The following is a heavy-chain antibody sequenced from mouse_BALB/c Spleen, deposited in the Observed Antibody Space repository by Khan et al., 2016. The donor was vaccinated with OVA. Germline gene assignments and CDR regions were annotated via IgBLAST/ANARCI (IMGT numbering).Heavy chain of an antibody. Sequence: QVQLQQSGPGLVAPSQSLSITCTVSGFSLSRYNIHWVRQPPGKGLEWLGMIWGGGVTDYNSTLKSRLSISKDNSKSYVLLKVYSLQTDYTAMYYCARAYYRYDGYYAMDYWGQGTSVTVSS. V-gene: IGHV2-6-4*01. J-gene: IGHJ4*01. CDR1: GFSLSRYN. CDR2: IWGGGVT. CDR3: ARAYYRYDGYYAMDY. D-gene: IGHD2-14*01.